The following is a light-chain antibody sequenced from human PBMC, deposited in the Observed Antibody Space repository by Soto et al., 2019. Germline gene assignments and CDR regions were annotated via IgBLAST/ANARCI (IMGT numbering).Light chain of an antibody. CDR1: NSNLGAGYD. CDR2: GNR. J-gene: IGLJ3*02. Sequence: QSVLRQPPSVSGAPGQRVTISCTGNNSNLGAGYDVHWYQQLPGAAPKLVIFGNRNRPSGVPERFSGSKSGTSASLAITGLQAEDEADHYCQAYDYSLTAFVFGGGTKLTVL. CDR3: QAYDYSLTAFV. V-gene: IGLV1-40*01.